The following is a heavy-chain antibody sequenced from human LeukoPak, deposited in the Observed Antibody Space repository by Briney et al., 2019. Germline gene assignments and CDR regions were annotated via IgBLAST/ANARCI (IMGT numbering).Heavy chain of an antibody. D-gene: IGHD3-16*01. CDR1: GYSISSGYY. CDR3: ARGPVRRTKRGYYYYMDV. J-gene: IGHJ6*03. CDR2: IYHSGST. Sequence: TSETLSLACTVSGYSISSGYYWGWIRQPPGKGLEWIGSIYHSGSTYYNPSLKSRVTISVDTSKNQFSLKLSSVTAADTAVYYCARGPVRRTKRGYYYYMDVWGKGTTVTVSS. V-gene: IGHV4-38-2*02.